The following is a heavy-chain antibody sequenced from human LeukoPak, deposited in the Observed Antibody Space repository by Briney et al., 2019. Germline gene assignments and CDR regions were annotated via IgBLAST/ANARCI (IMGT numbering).Heavy chain of an antibody. CDR3: ARPPYYYGSGSYYPGLWYFDY. D-gene: IGHD3-10*01. CDR1: GFSFSSYS. V-gene: IGHV3-21*01. J-gene: IGHJ4*02. Sequence: PGGSLRLSCAASGFSFSSYSMKWARQAPGKGLEWVSSISSSSNYIYYADSVKGRFTISRDNAKNSLYLQMNSLRAEDTAVYYCARPPYYYGSGSYYPGLWYFDYWGQGTLVTVSS. CDR2: ISSSSNYI.